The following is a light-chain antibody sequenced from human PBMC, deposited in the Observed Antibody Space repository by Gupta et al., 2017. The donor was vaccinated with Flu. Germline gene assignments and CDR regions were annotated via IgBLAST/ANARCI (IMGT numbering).Light chain of an antibody. CDR2: SAS. CDR3: HHYGNSPRT. CDR1: QSVRNNF. J-gene: IGKJ1*01. V-gene: IGKV3-20*01. Sequence: GTLYLSQGERATLSCGASQSVRNNFLAWYQHKAGQAPRLLIYSASSRAAGIPDRFSGSGSGTEFTLTISGLDPEDSAVYYCHHYGNSPRTFGQGTXVEV.